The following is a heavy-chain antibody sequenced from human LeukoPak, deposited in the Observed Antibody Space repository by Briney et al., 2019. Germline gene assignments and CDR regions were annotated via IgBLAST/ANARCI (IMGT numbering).Heavy chain of an antibody. V-gene: IGHV1-8*01. D-gene: IGHD2/OR15-2a*01. Sequence: GASVKVSCKASGYTFTSYDINWVRQATGQGLEWMGWMNPNSGNTGYAQKFQGRVTMTRNTSISTAYMKLSSLRSEDTAVYYCARAFSLSSAYFDYWGQGTLVTVSS. CDR2: MNPNSGNT. CDR3: ARAFSLSSAYFDY. CDR1: GYTFTSYD. J-gene: IGHJ4*02.